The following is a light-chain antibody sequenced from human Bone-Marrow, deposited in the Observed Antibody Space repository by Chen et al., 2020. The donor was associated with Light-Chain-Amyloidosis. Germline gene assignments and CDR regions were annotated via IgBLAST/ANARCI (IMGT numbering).Light chain of an antibody. CDR3: MQGTHWPPFT. Sequence: DVVMTQPPLSLPVTLGQPASISCRSRQSLVHSDGNTYLNWFQQRPGQSPRRLIYKFSNRDSGVPDRFSGSGSGTDFTLKISRVEAEDVGVYYCMQGTHWPPFTFGPGTKVDIK. J-gene: IGKJ3*01. CDR2: KFS. CDR1: QSLVHSDGNTY. V-gene: IGKV2-30*02.